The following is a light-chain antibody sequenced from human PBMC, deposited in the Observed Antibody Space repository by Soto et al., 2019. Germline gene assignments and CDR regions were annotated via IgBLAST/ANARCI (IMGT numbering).Light chain of an antibody. V-gene: IGKV3-15*01. CDR2: GAS. CDR1: QSVSSSY. Sequence: EIVLTHSPGTLSLSPGERATLSFSSSQSVSSSYLAWYQQKPGQAPRLLIYGASTRATGIPARFSGSGSGTEFTLTISSLQSEDFAVYYCQQYNNWPPLTFGGGTKVDIK. CDR3: QQYNNWPPLT. J-gene: IGKJ4*01.